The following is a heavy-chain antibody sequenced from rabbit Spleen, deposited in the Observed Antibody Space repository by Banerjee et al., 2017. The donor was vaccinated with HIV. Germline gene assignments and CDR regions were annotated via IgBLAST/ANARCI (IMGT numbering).Heavy chain of an antibody. CDR1: GFSFNSGYD. CDR3: ARDAGTSFSTYGMDL. D-gene: IGHD4-2*01. V-gene: IGHV1S40*01. J-gene: IGHJ6*01. CDR2: IYAGSSGST. Sequence: QSLEESGGGLVKPGASLTLTCKASGFSFNSGYDMCWVRQAPGKGLEWIACIYAGSSGSTYSATCAKGRFTVSKTSSTTVTLQMTSLTAADTATYFCARDAGTSFSTYGMDLCGPGTLVTGS.